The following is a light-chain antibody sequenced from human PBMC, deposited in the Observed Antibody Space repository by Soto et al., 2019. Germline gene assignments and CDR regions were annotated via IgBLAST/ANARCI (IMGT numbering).Light chain of an antibody. CDR2: ADT. CDR3: QSYDSNLRGVV. V-gene: IGLV1-40*01. J-gene: IGLJ2*01. Sequence: QSVLTQPPSVSGALGQRVTISCTGNNSNIGAGFDVHWYQQLPAAAPKLLIYADTNRPSGVPDRFSGSRSGPSASLAITGLRAEDGADYYCQSYDSNLRGVVFGGGTKVTVL. CDR1: NSNIGAGFD.